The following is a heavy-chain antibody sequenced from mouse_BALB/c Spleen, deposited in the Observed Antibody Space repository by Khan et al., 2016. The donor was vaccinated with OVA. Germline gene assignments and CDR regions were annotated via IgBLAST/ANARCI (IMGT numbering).Heavy chain of an antibody. CDR3: VRDGAYHRSDGWFAY. Sequence: QVQLKQSGAELARPGASVKMSCKASGYTFTSYTIHWIKLRPGQGLEWLGYINPSNGYTNYNQKFRDKATLTADKSSTTVYMQLSSLTSDDSAVYNCVRDGAYHRSDGWFAYWGQGTLVTVSA. D-gene: IGHD2-14*01. J-gene: IGHJ3*01. CDR2: INPSNGYT. CDR1: GYTFTSYT. V-gene: IGHV1-4*01.